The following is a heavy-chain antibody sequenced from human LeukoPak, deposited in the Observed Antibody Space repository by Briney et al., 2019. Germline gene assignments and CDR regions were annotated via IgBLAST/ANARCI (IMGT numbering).Heavy chain of an antibody. J-gene: IGHJ4*02. CDR1: EDTFTNHW. Sequence: GESLKISCKGSEDTFTNHWIGWVRQMPGKGLEWMGIFYPGDSDTRYSPSFQGQFTISADRSIRTAFLQWSSLKASDTAMYYCARSGYYYDSSGYYPDWGPGTLVTVSS. D-gene: IGHD3-22*01. V-gene: IGHV5-51*01. CDR2: FYPGDSDT. CDR3: ARSGYYYDSSGYYPD.